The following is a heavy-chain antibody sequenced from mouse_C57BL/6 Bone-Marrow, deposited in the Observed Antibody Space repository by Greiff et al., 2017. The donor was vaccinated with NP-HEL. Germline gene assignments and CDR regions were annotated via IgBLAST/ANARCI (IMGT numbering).Heavy chain of an antibody. CDR2: IHPNSGST. D-gene: IGHD2-5*01. CDR1: GYTFTSYW. CDR3: AIDSNYVNYYAMDY. V-gene: IGHV1-64*01. J-gene: IGHJ4*01. Sequence: QVQLQQPGAELVKPGASVKLSCKASGYTFTSYWMHWVKQRPGQGLEWIGMIHPNSGSTNYNEKFKSKATLTADKSSSTAYMQLSSLTSEDSAVYYCAIDSNYVNYYAMDYWGQGTSVTVSS.